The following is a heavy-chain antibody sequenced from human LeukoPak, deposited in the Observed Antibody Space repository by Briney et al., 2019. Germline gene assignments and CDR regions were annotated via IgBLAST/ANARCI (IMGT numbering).Heavy chain of an antibody. Sequence: PSDPLSLTCAVYGGSYSGYFCIWLRQSPAKGREWIGEINHSGSTNYNPSLKSRLTISVDTSKNQFSLQLTSVTAADTAVYFCARSDVNNDYNGMDVWGQGTTVTV. CDR1: GGSYSGYF. J-gene: IGHJ6*02. V-gene: IGHV4-34*01. D-gene: IGHD1-14*01. CDR3: ARSDVNNDYNGMDV. CDR2: INHSGST.